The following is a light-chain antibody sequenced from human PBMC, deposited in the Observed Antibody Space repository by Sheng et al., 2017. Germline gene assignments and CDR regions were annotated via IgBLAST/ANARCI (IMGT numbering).Light chain of an antibody. CDR3: AAWDDSLWV. J-gene: IGLJ3*02. CDR2: KNN. CDR1: SSNIGRNY. V-gene: IGLV1-47*01. Sequence: QSVLTQPPSASGTPGQRITISCSGSSSNIGRNYVYWYQQLPGTAPKLLIYKNNQRPSGVPDRFSASKSGTSASLAISGLRSEDEAHYYCAAWDDSLWVFGGGTKLTVL.